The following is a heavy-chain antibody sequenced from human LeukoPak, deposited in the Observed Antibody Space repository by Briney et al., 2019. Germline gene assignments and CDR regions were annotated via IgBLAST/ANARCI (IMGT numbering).Heavy chain of an antibody. Sequence: GGSLRLSCAASGFTFSSYSMSWDRQAQGKGRECVSTISGSGGSTYYAESVKGRFTISRDNSKNTLYLQMNSLRAEDTAVYYCAKGYSSKDCWGQGTLVTVSS. CDR1: GFTFSSYS. D-gene: IGHD6-13*01. CDR3: AKGYSSKDC. V-gene: IGHV3-23*01. CDR2: ISGSGGST. J-gene: IGHJ4*02.